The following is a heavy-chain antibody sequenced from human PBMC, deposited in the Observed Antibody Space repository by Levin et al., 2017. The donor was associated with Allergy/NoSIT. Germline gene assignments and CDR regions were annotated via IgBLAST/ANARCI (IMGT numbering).Heavy chain of an antibody. CDR2: ISSSSSYI. V-gene: IGHV3-21*01. CDR1: GFTFSSYS. J-gene: IGHJ3*02. Sequence: PGGSLRLSCAASGFTFSSYSMNWVRQAPGKGLEWVSSISSSSSYIYYADSVKGRFTISRDNAKNSLYLQMNSLRAEDTAVYYCARDGSGYCSGGSCPDAFDIWGQGTMVTVSS. CDR3: ARDGSGYCSGGSCPDAFDI. D-gene: IGHD2-15*01.